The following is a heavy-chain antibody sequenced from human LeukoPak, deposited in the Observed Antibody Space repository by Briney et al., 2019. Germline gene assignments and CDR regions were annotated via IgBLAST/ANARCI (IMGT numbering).Heavy chain of an antibody. Sequence: GGSLRPSCAASGFTFSSYAMHWVRQAPGKGLEYVSAISSNGGSTYYANSVKGRFTISRDNSKNTLYLQMGSLRAGDMAVYYCARGYSGYDLFYYYYYYMDVWGKGTTVTVSS. CDR1: GFTFSSYA. V-gene: IGHV3-64*01. CDR3: ARGYSGYDLFYYYYYYMDV. D-gene: IGHD5-12*01. CDR2: ISSNGGST. J-gene: IGHJ6*03.